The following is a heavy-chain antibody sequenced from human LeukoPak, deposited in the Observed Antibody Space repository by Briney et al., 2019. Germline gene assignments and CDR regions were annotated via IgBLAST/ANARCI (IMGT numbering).Heavy chain of an antibody. D-gene: IGHD6-19*01. Sequence: PSETLSLTCTVSGGSISSSNNCWGWIRPPPGKGLEWIGSFYYSEYTHYNPSLKSRVTISVDTSKNQFSLRLSSVTAADTAVYYCVRHEQWLIRDFWGQGTLVTVSS. V-gene: IGHV4-39*01. CDR2: FYYSEYT. J-gene: IGHJ4*02. CDR1: GGSISSSNNC. CDR3: VRHEQWLIRDF.